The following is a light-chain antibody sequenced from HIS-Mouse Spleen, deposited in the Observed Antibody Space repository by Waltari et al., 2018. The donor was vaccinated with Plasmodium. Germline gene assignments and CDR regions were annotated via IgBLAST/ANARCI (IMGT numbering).Light chain of an antibody. Sequence: EIVLTQSPATLSLSPGERATLSCRASQSVSSYLAWYQQKPGQAPMLLIYDASNRATGIPARFSGSGSVTDFTLTISSLEPEDFAVYYCQQRSNWPRVLTFGGGTKVEIK. J-gene: IGKJ4*01. CDR1: QSVSSY. CDR2: DAS. CDR3: QQRSNWPRVLT. V-gene: IGKV3-11*01.